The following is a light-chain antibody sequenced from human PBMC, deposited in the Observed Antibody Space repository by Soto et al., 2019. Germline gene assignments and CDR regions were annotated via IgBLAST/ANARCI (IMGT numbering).Light chain of an antibody. CDR2: DTS. CDR1: QTVNGY. J-gene: IGKJ2*01. V-gene: IGKV3-11*01. CDR3: QQRYGWPS. Sequence: EIVLTQSPATLSLSPGERATLSCRASQTVNGYLAWYQHKLGQAPRLLIYDTSNRATGVPARFSGSGSGTDFTLTISSLEPEDSAVYYWQQRYGWPSFGQGTKLEIK.